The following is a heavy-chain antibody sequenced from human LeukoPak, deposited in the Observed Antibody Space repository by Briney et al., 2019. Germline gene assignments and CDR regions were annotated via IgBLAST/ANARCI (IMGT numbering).Heavy chain of an antibody. D-gene: IGHD6-13*01. V-gene: IGHV1-2*02. CDR2: INPNSGGT. CDR1: GYTFTGYY. Sequence: GASVKVSCKASGYTFTGYYMHWVRQAPGQGLEWMGWINPNSGGTNYAQKFQGRVTMTRDTSISTAYMELRSLRSDDTAVYYCARVSSSFTFDYWGQGTLVTVSS. CDR3: ARVSSSFTFDY. J-gene: IGHJ4*02.